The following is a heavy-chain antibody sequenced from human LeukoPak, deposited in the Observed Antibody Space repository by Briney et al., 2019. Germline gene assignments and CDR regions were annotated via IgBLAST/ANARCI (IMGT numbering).Heavy chain of an antibody. D-gene: IGHD3-9*01. CDR1: GFTFTMFS. Sequence: GGSLRLSCAASGFTFTMFSMNWLRQAPGKGLEWVANIKQDGSEKYYVDSVKGRFTISRDNAKNSLYLQMNSLRAEDTAVYYCAREGVLRYFDWLPTPDYWGQGTLVTVSS. CDR3: AREGVLRYFDWLPTPDY. J-gene: IGHJ4*02. V-gene: IGHV3-7*01. CDR2: IKQDGSEK.